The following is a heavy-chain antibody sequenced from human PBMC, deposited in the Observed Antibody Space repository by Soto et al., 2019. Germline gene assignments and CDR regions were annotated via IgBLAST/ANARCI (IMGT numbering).Heavy chain of an antibody. CDR2: ISSDGSTT. Sequence: EVQLVESGGGLVQPGGSLRLSCAASGFTFGNYWMHWVRQDPVKGLVWVSRISSDGSTTTTYADSVKGRFTISRDIARNTLWLQMNSLTADDTAVYYCTRSLGSGRGSYGMDVWGQGTTVTVSS. J-gene: IGHJ6*02. CDR1: GFTFGNYW. D-gene: IGHD3-10*01. CDR3: TRSLGSGRGSYGMDV. V-gene: IGHV3-74*01.